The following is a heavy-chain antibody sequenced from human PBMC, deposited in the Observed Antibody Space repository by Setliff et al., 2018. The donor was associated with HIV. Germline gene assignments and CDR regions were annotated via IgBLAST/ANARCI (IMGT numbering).Heavy chain of an antibody. CDR2: NIPMFGTA. D-gene: IGHD2-2*01. J-gene: IGHJ4*02. CDR1: GGTFGIYG. CDR3: ARESACSSTSCPKVLDY. V-gene: IGHV1-69*05. Sequence: SVKVSCKASGGTFGIYGISWVRQAPGQGLEWMGGNIPMFGTATYAQKFQGRVTITTDESTNTGYMELSSLGSEDTAVYYCARESACSSTSCPKVLDYWGQGTLVTVSS.